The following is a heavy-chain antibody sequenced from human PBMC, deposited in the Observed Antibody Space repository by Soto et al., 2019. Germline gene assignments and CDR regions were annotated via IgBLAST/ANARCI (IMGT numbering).Heavy chain of an antibody. CDR1: GGSINSDEYY. V-gene: IGHV4-30-4*01. D-gene: IGHD1-1*01. Sequence: SETLSLTCSVSGGSINSDEYYWTWIRQPPGGGLEWIGHVYYTGSTSYSPALNSRLTISVDTSKNQFSLRLNSVSAADTAVYYCARARSNSPDIFDSWGQGFLVTVSS. J-gene: IGHJ4*02. CDR2: VYYTGST. CDR3: ARARSNSPDIFDS.